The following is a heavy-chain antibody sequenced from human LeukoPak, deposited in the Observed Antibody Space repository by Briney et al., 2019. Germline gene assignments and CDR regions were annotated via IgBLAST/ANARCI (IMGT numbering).Heavy chain of an antibody. CDR3: ARAQVGAPTDL. CDR1: GFPFSSYA. D-gene: IGHD1-26*01. V-gene: IGHV3-74*01. CDR2: IHGDGDNI. J-gene: IGHJ5*02. Sequence: VRLGGSLRLSCAASGFPFSSYAMYWVRQAPGKGLVWAARIHGDGDNISYADSVRGRFTISRDNAKDTLYLHMNSLRPEDTAVYYCARAQVGAPTDLWGQGTLVTVSS.